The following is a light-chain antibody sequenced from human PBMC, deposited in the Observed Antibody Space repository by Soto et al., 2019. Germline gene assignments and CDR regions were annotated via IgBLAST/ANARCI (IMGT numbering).Light chain of an antibody. CDR3: QQRASWPPFT. Sequence: DIQLTQFPSSLSTSVGDRVTITCRASENIRSYLDWYQHKPGKPPRLLIYDAFNWATGVPPRFSGGGSGTDFTLTISGLQPEDVAAYYCQQRASWPPFTFGGGTKVEIK. CDR1: ENIRSY. CDR2: DAF. J-gene: IGKJ4*01. V-gene: IGKV1-33*01.